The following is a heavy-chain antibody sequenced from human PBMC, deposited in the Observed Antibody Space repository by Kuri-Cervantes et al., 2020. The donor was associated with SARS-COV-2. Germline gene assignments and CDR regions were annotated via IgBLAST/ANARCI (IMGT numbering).Heavy chain of an antibody. D-gene: IGHD3-22*01. CDR2: FDPEDGET. CDR3: AREASNYYDSSGYYLGYYFDY. Sequence: ASVKVSCKVSGYTLTELSMHWVRQAPGKGLEWMGGFDPEDGETIYAQKFQGRVTMTEDTSTDTAYMELSSLRSEDTAVYYCAREASNYYDSSGYYLGYYFDYWGQGTLVTVSS. CDR1: GYTLTELS. J-gene: IGHJ4*02. V-gene: IGHV1-24*01.